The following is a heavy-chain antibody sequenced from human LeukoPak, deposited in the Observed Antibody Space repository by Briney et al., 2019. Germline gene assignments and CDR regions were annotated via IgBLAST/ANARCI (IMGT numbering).Heavy chain of an antibody. CDR2: ISWNSGSI. J-gene: IGHJ6*03. CDR3: AREECSSTSCTYYYYYYMDV. V-gene: IGHV3-9*01. CDR1: GFTFDDYA. Sequence: GGSLRLSCAASGFTFDDYAMHWVRQAPGKGLEWVSGISWNSGSIDYADSVKGRFTISRDNAKNSLYLQMNSLRAEDTAVYYCAREECSSTSCTYYYYYYMDVWGKGTTVSVSS. D-gene: IGHD2-2*01.